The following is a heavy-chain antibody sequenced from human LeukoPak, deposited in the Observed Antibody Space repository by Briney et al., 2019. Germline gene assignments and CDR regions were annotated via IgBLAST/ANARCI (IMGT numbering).Heavy chain of an antibody. CDR3: VKARMPHCGTDCLES. CDR2: IRGSGGGT. Sequence: PGGSLRLSCAASGFTFSNYGMSWVRQAPGKGLEWVSVIRGSGGGTYYADSVKGRFTISRDNSKNTVYPQMNSLRAEDTAVYYCVKARMPHCGTDCLESWGLGTLVTVSS. J-gene: IGHJ4*02. V-gene: IGHV3-23*01. CDR1: GFTFSNYG. D-gene: IGHD2-21*02.